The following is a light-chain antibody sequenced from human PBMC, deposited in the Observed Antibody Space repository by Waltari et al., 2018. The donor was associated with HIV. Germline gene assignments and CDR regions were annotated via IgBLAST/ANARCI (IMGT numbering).Light chain of an antibody. Sequence: QAGLTQPPSVSKGLRQTATPTCTGNTNNVGNQGAAWLQQHQGHPPKLLSYRNNNRPSGISERLSASRSGNTASLTIAELQPDDEADYYCSAWDSSLEAWVFGGGTKLTVL. CDR1: TNNVGNQG. CDR3: SAWDSSLEAWV. J-gene: IGLJ3*02. CDR2: RNN. V-gene: IGLV10-54*01.